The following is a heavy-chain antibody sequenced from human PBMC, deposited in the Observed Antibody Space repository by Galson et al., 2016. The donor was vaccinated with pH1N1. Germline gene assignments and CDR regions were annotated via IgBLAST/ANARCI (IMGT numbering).Heavy chain of an antibody. V-gene: IGHV3-23*01. CDR3: AKVPRRGFNVYGVDY. D-gene: IGHD5/OR15-5a*01. Sequence: SLRLSCAASGFTFNKYAMTWVRQAPGKGLEWVSAISGSGRDTYYADSVKGRFTISRDNSKDTVYLQMNSLTVEDTAIYYCAKVPRRGFNVYGVDYWGQGTLVTVSS. CDR2: ISGSGRDT. CDR1: GFTFNKYA. J-gene: IGHJ4*02.